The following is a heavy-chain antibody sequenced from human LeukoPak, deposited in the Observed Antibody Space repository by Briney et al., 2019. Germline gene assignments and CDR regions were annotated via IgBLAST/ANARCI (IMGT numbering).Heavy chain of an antibody. V-gene: IGHV4-39*07. CDR2: IYYSGST. CDR3: ARGEGSILDP. J-gene: IGHJ5*02. Sequence: PSETLSLTCTVSGGSISSSSYYWGWIRQPPGKGLEWIGSIYYSGSTYYNPSLKSRVTISVDTSKNQFSLKLSSVTAADTAVYYCARGEGSILDPWGQGTLVTVSS. D-gene: IGHD3-10*01. CDR1: GGSISSSSYY.